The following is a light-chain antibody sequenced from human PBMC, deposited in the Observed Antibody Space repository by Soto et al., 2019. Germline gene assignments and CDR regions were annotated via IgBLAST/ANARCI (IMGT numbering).Light chain of an antibody. CDR3: QQYNNWPATA. CDR1: QSVSSN. J-gene: IGKJ1*01. CDR2: GAS. V-gene: IGKV3-15*01. Sequence: ELVMTQSPATLSVSPGERATLSCRASQSVSSNLAWYQQKPGQAPRLLIYGASTRATGIPARFSGSGSGTEFTLTISSLQSEDFAVYYCQQYNNWPATAFGQGTKVDIK.